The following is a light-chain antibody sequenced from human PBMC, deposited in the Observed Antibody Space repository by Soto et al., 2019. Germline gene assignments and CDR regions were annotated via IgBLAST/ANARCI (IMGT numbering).Light chain of an antibody. CDR1: QNITNN. Sequence: IQMTQSPSSLSASIGDRVTITFQPSQNITNNWSCYQQKPGTAPKLLISAASSLQSGVPSRFSGSASGTDFTLTISSLQYEDFPVYYCQQYNKWPRTFGQGTKVDIK. CDR3: QQYNKWPRT. CDR2: AAS. V-gene: IGKV1-6*01. J-gene: IGKJ1*01.